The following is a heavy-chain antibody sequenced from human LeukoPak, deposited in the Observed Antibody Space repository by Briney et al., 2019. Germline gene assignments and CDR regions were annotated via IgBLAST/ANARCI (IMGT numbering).Heavy chain of an antibody. D-gene: IGHD3-22*01. CDR1: GYSFISYW. CDR3: ARSQVQYYYDSSGYYYFDY. V-gene: IGHV5-51*01. CDR2: IYPGDSDT. J-gene: IGHJ4*02. Sequence: GESLKISCKGSGYSFISYWIGWVRQMPGKGLEWMGIIYPGDSDTRYSPSFQGQVTISADKSISTAYLQWSSLKASDTAMYYCARSQVQYYYDSSGYYYFDYWGQGTLVTVSS.